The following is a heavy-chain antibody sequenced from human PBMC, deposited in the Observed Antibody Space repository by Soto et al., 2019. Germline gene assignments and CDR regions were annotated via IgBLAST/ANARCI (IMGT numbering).Heavy chain of an antibody. CDR2: ISDSGVNT. CDR1: GFTFSNYA. J-gene: IGHJ4*02. D-gene: IGHD3-16*01. CDR3: ARAQRPYYDYVWGSYDY. V-gene: IGHV3-23*01. Sequence: PVGSLRLSCTASGFTFSNYAMSWVRQAPGMGLEWVSTISDSGVNTFFGDSMKDRFTISRDNSKGTVYLQLNTVRAEDTAIYYCARAQRPYYDYVWGSYDYWGQGTLVTVSS.